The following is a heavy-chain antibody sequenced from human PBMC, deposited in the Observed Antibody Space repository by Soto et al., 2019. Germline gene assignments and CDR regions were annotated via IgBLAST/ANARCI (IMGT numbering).Heavy chain of an antibody. Sequence: PSETLSLTCAVYGGSFSGYYWSWIRKPPGKGLEWIGEINHSGSTNYNPSLKSRVTTSVDTSKNQFSLKLSSVTAADTAVYYCARGESGWLQPASWYFDYWGQGTLVTDS. D-gene: IGHD5-12*01. J-gene: IGHJ4*02. CDR3: ARGESGWLQPASWYFDY. CDR2: INHSGST. CDR1: GGSFSGYY. V-gene: IGHV4-34*01.